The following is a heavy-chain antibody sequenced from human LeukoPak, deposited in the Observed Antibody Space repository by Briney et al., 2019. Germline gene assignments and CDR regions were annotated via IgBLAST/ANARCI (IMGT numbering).Heavy chain of an antibody. V-gene: IGHV4-59*01. J-gene: IGHJ5*02. CDR3: ARARDDYINNWFDP. CDR1: GGSINSYY. D-gene: IGHD5-24*01. CDR2: VFYSGNT. Sequence: PSETLSLTRIVSGGSINSYYWNWIRQPPGKGLEWIGYVFYSGNTNYNPSLKSRVTISVDASKSQLSLKLSSVTAADTAVYYCARARDDYINNWFDPWGQGTLVTVSS.